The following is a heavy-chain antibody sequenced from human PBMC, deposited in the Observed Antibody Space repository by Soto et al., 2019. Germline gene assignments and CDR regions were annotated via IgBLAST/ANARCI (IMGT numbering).Heavy chain of an antibody. V-gene: IGHV3-53*02. Sequence: EVQLVETGGALIQPGGSLSLSCAASGFTFSSNYMSWVRQAPGKGLEWVSVIYSGGSTYYADSVKGRFTISRDNSKNTLYLQMNSLRAEDTAVYYCARDGSSTLYYGMDVWGQGTTVTVSS. CDR3: ARDGSSTLYYGMDV. CDR1: GFTFSSNY. J-gene: IGHJ6*02. D-gene: IGHD6-6*01. CDR2: IYSGGST.